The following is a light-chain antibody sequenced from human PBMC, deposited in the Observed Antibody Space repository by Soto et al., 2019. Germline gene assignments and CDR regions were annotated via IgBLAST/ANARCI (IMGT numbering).Light chain of an antibody. CDR2: DAS. V-gene: IGKV3-20*01. Sequence: FVLTQSPGTLALSPGTRATLSCRATQSVSTYLACYQQKPGQAPRLLIYDASNRATGIPARFSGSGSGTDFTLTISSLEFGDSAVYYCQQYGSSPTWTFGQGTKVDIK. CDR3: QQYGSSPTWT. J-gene: IGKJ1*01. CDR1: QSVSTY.